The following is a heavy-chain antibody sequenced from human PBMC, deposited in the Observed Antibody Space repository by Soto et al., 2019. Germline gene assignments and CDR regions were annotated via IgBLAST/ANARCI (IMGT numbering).Heavy chain of an antibody. Sequence: ASVKVSCKVSGYTLTELSMHWVRQAPGKGLEWMGGFDPEDGETIYAQKFQGRVTMTEDTSTDTAYMELSSLRSEDTAVYYRATGDYDSSGYYYIGYWGQGTLVTVS. CDR1: GYTLTELS. CDR3: ATGDYDSSGYYYIGY. V-gene: IGHV1-24*01. CDR2: FDPEDGET. D-gene: IGHD3-22*01. J-gene: IGHJ4*02.